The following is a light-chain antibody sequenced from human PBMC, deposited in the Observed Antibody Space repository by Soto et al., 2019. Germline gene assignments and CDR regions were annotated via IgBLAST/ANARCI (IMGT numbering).Light chain of an antibody. CDR3: KHYNNCHPYT. Sequence: EIVLTQSPATLSVSPGERATLSCRASQSVSSNLAWYQQKLGRAPRLLIYVASTRTTGIPARVSGSGSGTEFTLTISSLQSEDLAVYYCKHYNNCHPYTFGQGTNLAIK. CDR1: QSVSSN. J-gene: IGKJ2*01. V-gene: IGKV3-15*01. CDR2: VAS.